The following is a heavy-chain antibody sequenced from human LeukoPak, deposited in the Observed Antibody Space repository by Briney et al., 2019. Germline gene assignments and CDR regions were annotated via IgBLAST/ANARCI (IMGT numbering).Heavy chain of an antibody. V-gene: IGHV4-38-2*02. J-gene: IGHJ4*02. CDR2: VYYDGRT. Sequence: SETLSLTCTVSGYSISSGYFWDWIRQPPGKGLEWIGTVYYDGRTYYNPSVKSRATLSKDTSDNRFSLDLRSVTASDTAVYYCATGYASGWTSDFDYWGQGILVTVSP. CDR3: ATGYASGWTSDFDY. CDR1: GYSISSGYF. D-gene: IGHD6-19*01.